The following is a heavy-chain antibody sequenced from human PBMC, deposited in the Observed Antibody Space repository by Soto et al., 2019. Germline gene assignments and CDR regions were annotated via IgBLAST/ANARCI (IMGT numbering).Heavy chain of an antibody. Sequence: GGSLRLSCAASGFTFSSYAMSWVRQAPGKGLEWVSAISGSGGSTYYADSVKGRFTISRDNSKNTLDLQMNSLRAEDTAVYYCAKDEAYCGGDCYSSHDAFDIWGQGTMVTVSS. CDR3: AKDEAYCGGDCYSSHDAFDI. D-gene: IGHD2-21*01. V-gene: IGHV3-23*01. CDR1: GFTFSSYA. CDR2: ISGSGGST. J-gene: IGHJ3*02.